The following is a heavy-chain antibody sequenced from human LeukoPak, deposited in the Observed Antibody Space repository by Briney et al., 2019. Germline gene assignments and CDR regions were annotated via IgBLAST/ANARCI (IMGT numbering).Heavy chain of an antibody. CDR3: AKDPGIAVAGPYYFDY. CDR1: GFTFSSYG. J-gene: IGHJ4*02. D-gene: IGHD6-19*01. Sequence: SGGSLRLSCAASGFTFSSYGMHWVRQAPGKGLEWVAVISYDGSNKYYADSVKGRFTISRDNSKNTLCLQMNSLRAEDTAVYYCAKDPGIAVAGPYYFDYWGQGTLVTVSS. CDR2: ISYDGSNK. V-gene: IGHV3-30*18.